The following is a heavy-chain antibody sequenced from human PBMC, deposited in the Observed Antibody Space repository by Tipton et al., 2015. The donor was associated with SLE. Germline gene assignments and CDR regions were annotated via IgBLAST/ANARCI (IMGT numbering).Heavy chain of an antibody. CDR1: GYSISSGYY. D-gene: IGHD3-3*01. Sequence: TLSLTCAVPGYSISSGYYWGWIRQPPGKGLEWIGSIYHSGSTYYNPSLKSRVTISVDTSKNQFSLKLSSVTAADTAAYYCASYGVALDYWGQGTLVTVSS. CDR3: ASYGVALDY. V-gene: IGHV4-38-2*01. CDR2: IYHSGST. J-gene: IGHJ4*02.